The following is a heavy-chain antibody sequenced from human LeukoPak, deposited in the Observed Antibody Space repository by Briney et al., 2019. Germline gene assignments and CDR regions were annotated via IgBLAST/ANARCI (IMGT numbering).Heavy chain of an antibody. CDR1: GGRMSGDSLTDSNY. CDR3: AGSPVVNVIQHGFDV. Sequence: PSETLSLTCTVSGGRMSGDSLTDSNYWVWIRQPPGKGLEWIGRIYSSGSTNYNPSLKSRVNISIDTSKNQLSLKLKSVTVADTAVYYCAGSPVVNVIQHGFDVWGQGTMVTVSS. J-gene: IGHJ3*01. D-gene: IGHD2-21*01. V-gene: IGHV4-38-2*02. CDR2: IYSSGST.